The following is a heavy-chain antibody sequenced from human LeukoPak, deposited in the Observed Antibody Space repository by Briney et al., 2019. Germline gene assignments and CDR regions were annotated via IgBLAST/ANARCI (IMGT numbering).Heavy chain of an antibody. J-gene: IGHJ5*02. V-gene: IGHV4-34*01. CDR2: INHSGST. D-gene: IGHD1-26*01. CDR1: GGSFSGYY. CDR3: ARDAGGYYRPNWFDP. Sequence: SETLSLTCAVYGGSFSGYYWSWIRQPPGKGLEWIGEINHSGSTNYNPSLKSRVTISVDTSKNQFSLKLSSVTAEDTAVYYCARDAGGYYRPNWFDPWGQGTLVTVSS.